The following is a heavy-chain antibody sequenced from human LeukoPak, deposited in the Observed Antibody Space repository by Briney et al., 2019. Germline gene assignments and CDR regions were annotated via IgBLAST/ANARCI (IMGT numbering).Heavy chain of an antibody. CDR1: GFSFDDNA. CDR2: ISGDGGTT. J-gene: IGHJ1*01. Sequence: GGSLRLSCAASGFSFDDNAMYWVRQAPGKGLEWVSLISGDGGTTYYADSVKGRFNISRDNSKSSLYLQMNSLRSEDSVLYYCTKDNQRGGFQHWGQGTLVTVSS. V-gene: IGHV3-43*02. CDR3: TKDNQRGGFQH. D-gene: IGHD3-16*01.